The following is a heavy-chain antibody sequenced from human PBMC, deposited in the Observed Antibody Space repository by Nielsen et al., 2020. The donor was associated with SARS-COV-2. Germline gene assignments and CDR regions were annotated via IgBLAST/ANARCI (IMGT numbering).Heavy chain of an antibody. J-gene: IGHJ4*02. CDR3: ATDSPIGVVIYALAH. Sequence: ASVKVSCKASGYTFTSYGISWVRQAPGKGLEWMGEFDPQDGETTYAQKFQGRVTMTEDTSIDTAYLDLHGLTSDDTAIYYCATDSPIGVVIYALAHWGQGTPVTVSS. V-gene: IGHV1-24*01. CDR2: FDPQDGET. D-gene: IGHD3-3*01. CDR1: GYTFTSYG.